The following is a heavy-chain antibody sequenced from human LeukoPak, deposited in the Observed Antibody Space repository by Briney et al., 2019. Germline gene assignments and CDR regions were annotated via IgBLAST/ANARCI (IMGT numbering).Heavy chain of an antibody. Sequence: PRGSLRLSCAASGFTFSSYAMSWVRQAPGKGLEWVSAISGSGGSTYYADSVKGRFTISRDNSKNTLYLQMNSLRAEDTAVYYCAKVRCSSTSCYNYFDYWGQGTLVTVSS. CDR1: GFTFSSYA. CDR2: ISGSGGST. V-gene: IGHV3-23*01. D-gene: IGHD2-2*02. CDR3: AKVRCSSTSCYNYFDY. J-gene: IGHJ4*02.